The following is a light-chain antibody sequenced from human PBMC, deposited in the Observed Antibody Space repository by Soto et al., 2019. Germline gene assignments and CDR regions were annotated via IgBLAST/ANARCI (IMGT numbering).Light chain of an antibody. J-gene: IGLJ3*02. CDR1: SSDVGGSNF. CDR2: DVS. CDR3: CSYAGNSLWV. Sequence: QSALTQPRSVSGSPGQSVTISCTGSSSDVGGSNFVSWYQQHPVKAPKLLIYDVSKRPSGVPDRFSGSKSGNTASLTISGLQAEDEADYYCCSYAGNSLWVFGGGTKLTVL. V-gene: IGLV2-11*01.